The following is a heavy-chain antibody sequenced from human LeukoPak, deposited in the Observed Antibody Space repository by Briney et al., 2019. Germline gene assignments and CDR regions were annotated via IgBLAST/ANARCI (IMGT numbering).Heavy chain of an antibody. V-gene: IGHV1-2*02. CDR2: INPNSGGT. CDR1: GYTFTGYY. Sequence: ASVKVSCKASGYTFTGYYMHWVRQAPGQGLEWMGWINPNSGGTNYAQKFQGRVTMTRDTSISIAYMELSRLRSDDTAVYYCARDRYGGNFWFDPWGQGTLVTVSS. J-gene: IGHJ5*02. CDR3: ARDRYGGNFWFDP. D-gene: IGHD4-23*01.